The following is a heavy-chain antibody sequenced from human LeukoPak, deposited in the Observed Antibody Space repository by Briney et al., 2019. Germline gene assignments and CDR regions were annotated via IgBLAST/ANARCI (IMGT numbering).Heavy chain of an antibody. CDR1: GFTFSSYA. CDR3: ARDLRGYSYGYFGLPDY. CDR2: ISYDGSNK. D-gene: IGHD5-18*01. V-gene: IGHV3-30-3*01. Sequence: PGGSLRLSCAACGFTFSSYAMHWVRQAPGKGLEWVAVISYDGSNKYYADSVKGRFTISRDNSKNTLYLQMNSLRAEDTAVYYCARDLRGYSYGYFGLPDYWGQGTLVTVSS. J-gene: IGHJ4*02.